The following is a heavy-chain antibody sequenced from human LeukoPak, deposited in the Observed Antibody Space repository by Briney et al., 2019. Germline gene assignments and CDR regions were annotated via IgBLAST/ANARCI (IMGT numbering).Heavy chain of an antibody. CDR3: AIPAATRDAFDI. Sequence: ASVKVSCKASGYTFTGYYMHWVRQAPGQGPEWMGWINPNSGGTNYAQKFQGRVTMTRDTSISTAYMELSRLRSDDTAVYYCAIPAATRDAFDIWGQGTMVTVSS. J-gene: IGHJ3*02. CDR2: INPNSGGT. V-gene: IGHV1-2*02. CDR1: GYTFTGYY. D-gene: IGHD2-2*01.